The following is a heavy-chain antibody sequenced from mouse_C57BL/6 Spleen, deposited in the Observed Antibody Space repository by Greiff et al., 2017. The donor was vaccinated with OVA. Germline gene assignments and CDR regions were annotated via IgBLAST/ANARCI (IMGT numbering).Heavy chain of an antibody. Sequence: QVQLQQPGAELVKPGASVKLSCKASGYTFTSYWMHWVKQRPGQGLEWIGMIHPNSGSTNYNEKFKSKATLTVDKSSNTAYMQLSSLTSEDSAVYYCARTTVPLKDAMDYWGQGTSVTVSS. CDR1: GYTFTSYW. CDR3: ARTTVPLKDAMDY. CDR2: IHPNSGST. D-gene: IGHD1-1*01. V-gene: IGHV1-64*01. J-gene: IGHJ4*01.